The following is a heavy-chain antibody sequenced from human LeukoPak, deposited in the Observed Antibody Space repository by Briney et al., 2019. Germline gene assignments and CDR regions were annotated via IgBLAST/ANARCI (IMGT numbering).Heavy chain of an antibody. CDR1: GFIFSNYE. CDR3: ARDPTYYYGSGTYSHYYGMDV. V-gene: IGHV3-48*03. Sequence: GGSLRLSCAASGFIFSNYEMNWVRQAPGKGLEWVSYISSSASTIHYADSVKGRFTVSRDNAKNSLYLQMNSLRAEDTAVYFCARDPTYYYGSGTYSHYYGMDVWGQGTTVTVSS. D-gene: IGHD3-10*01. J-gene: IGHJ6*02. CDR2: ISSSASTI.